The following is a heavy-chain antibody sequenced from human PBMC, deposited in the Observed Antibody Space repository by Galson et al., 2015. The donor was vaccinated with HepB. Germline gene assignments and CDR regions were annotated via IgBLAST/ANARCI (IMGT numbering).Heavy chain of an antibody. D-gene: IGHD3-22*01. J-gene: IGHJ4*02. Sequence: TLSLTCTVSGGSISSSNWWSWVRQTPGKGLEWIGEIYHSGSTNYNPSLKSRVTMSVDKSNNQFSLKLSSVTAADTAIYYCARYKDYYDSSGYRLDYWGQGTLVTVSS. CDR1: GGSISSSNW. CDR2: IYHSGST. CDR3: ARYKDYYDSSGYRLDY. V-gene: IGHV4-4*02.